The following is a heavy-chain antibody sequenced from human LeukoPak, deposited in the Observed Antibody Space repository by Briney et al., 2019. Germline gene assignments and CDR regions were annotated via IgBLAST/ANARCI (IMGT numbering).Heavy chain of an antibody. J-gene: IGHJ4*02. CDR1: GFTFINYA. D-gene: IGHD6-6*01. CDR2: ISGSGGGT. Sequence: GGSLRLSCAASGFTFINYAMTWVRQAPGKGLEWVSSISGSGGGTYYADFVKGRFTISRDNSRNTLYLQMNSLRAEDTALYYCAKDLIPGRPYPLHFDFWGLGTPVTVSS. V-gene: IGHV3-23*01. CDR3: AKDLIPGRPYPLHFDF.